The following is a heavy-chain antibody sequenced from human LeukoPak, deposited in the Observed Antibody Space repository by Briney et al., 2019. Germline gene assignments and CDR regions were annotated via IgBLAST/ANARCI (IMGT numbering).Heavy chain of an antibody. V-gene: IGHV3-30-3*01. Sequence: GGSLRLSCAASGFTFRNYVIHWVRQAPGKGLEWVAVTSSDLNEKLYADSVKGRFTISRDNSRSTLYLQMNSLRPEDTAIYYCAREGYYGSGSPPSLYFDYWGQGTLVTVSS. J-gene: IGHJ4*02. CDR3: AREGYYGSGSPPSLYFDY. D-gene: IGHD3-10*01. CDR1: GFTFRNYV. CDR2: TSSDLNEK.